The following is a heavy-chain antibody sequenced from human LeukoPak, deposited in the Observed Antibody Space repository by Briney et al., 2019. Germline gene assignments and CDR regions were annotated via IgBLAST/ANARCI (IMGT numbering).Heavy chain of an antibody. CDR2: ISGSGGST. D-gene: IGHD3-22*01. J-gene: IGHJ3*02. Sequence: GGSLRLSCAASGFIFGISDMSWVRQAPGKGLEWVSSISGSGGSTYYADSAKGRFTISRDNSKNTLYLQMNSLRAEDTAVYYCAKPYEAANYYDSSGYFDDAFDIWGQGTMVTVSS. CDR3: AKPYEAANYYDSSGYFDDAFDI. CDR1: GFIFGISD. V-gene: IGHV3-23*01.